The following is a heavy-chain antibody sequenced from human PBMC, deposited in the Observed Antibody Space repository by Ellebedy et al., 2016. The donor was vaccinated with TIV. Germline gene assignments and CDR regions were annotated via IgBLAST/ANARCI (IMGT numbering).Heavy chain of an antibody. D-gene: IGHD2-8*01. Sequence: MPSETLSLTCTVSGGSISSYYRSWIRQPPGKGLEWIGYIYYSGSTNYNPSLKSRVTISVDTSKNQFSLKLSSVTAADTAVYYCARHKEGYCTNGVCSYFDYWGQGTLVTVSS. CDR1: GGSISSYY. J-gene: IGHJ4*02. CDR3: ARHKEGYCTNGVCSYFDY. CDR2: IYYSGST. V-gene: IGHV4-59*08.